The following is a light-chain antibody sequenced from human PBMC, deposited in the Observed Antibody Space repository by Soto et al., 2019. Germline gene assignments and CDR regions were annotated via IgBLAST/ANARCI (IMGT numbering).Light chain of an antibody. CDR1: QGIIDY. J-gene: IGKJ1*01. CDR3: QKYYTAPQT. V-gene: IGKV1-27*01. Sequence: DIQMTQSPSSLSASVGDTVTITCRASQGIIDYLAWFQQRPGKVPKLLIYAASTLHTGVPSRFSGSGAGTDFTLTINSLQPEDVGTYYCQKYYTAPQTFGPGTRVTIK. CDR2: AAS.